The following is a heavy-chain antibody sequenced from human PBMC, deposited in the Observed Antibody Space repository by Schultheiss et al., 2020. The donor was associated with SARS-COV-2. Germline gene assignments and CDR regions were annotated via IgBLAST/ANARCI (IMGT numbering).Heavy chain of an antibody. CDR2: VKYDESEK. V-gene: IGHV3-7*03. J-gene: IGHJ4*02. CDR1: GFTLRSNW. CDR3: VRRRCSATCFFDY. D-gene: IGHD2-2*01. Sequence: GGSLRLSCVASGFTLRSNWMTWVRQAPGKGLESVARVKYDESEKYYVDSVKGRFTISRDNAKNSLYLQMNSLRPEDTDIYYCVRRRCSATCFFDYWGQGALVTVSS.